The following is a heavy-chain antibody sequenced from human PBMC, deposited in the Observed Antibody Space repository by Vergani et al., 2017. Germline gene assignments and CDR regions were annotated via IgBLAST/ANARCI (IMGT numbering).Heavy chain of an antibody. CDR3: AKTAIRVSGATLGPTGSFGI. V-gene: IGHV3-23*01. D-gene: IGHD2-15*01. CDR2: ISGSGGST. Sequence: EVQLLESGGGLVQPGGSLRLSCAASGFTFSSYAMSWVRQAPGKGLEWVSSISGSGGSTYYADSVKGRFTISRDNSKNTLYVQMNSLRAEDTAVYYCAKTAIRVSGATLGPTGSFGIWGQGTMVTVSS. J-gene: IGHJ3*02. CDR1: GFTFSSYA.